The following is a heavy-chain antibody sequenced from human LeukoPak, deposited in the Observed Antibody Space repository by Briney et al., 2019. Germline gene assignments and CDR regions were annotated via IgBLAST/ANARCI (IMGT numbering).Heavy chain of an antibody. CDR2: IYYSGST. CDR1: GGSISSFY. D-gene: IGHD1-1*01. J-gene: IGHJ5*02. Sequence: TSETLSLTCTVSGGSISSFYWSWIRQPPGKGLEWIGYIYYSGSTNYNPSLKSRVTISVDTSKNQFSLKLSSVTAADTAVYYCARHGTSGTNLNWFDPWGQGTLVTVSS. CDR3: ARHGTSGTNLNWFDP. V-gene: IGHV4-59*01.